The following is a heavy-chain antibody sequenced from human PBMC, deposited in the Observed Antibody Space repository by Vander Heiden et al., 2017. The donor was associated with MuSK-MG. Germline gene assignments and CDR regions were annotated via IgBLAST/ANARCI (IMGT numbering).Heavy chain of an antibody. CDR1: GGSISSSSYY. Sequence: QLQLQESGPGLVKPSETLSLTCTVSGGSISSSSYYWGWIRQPPGKGLEWIGSIYYSGSTYYNPSRKSRVTISVDTSKNQFSLKLSSVTAAETAVYYCARHRRRAARPNYFDYWGQGTLVTVSS. J-gene: IGHJ4*02. D-gene: IGHD6-6*01. CDR2: IYYSGST. CDR3: ARHRRRAARPNYFDY. V-gene: IGHV4-39*01.